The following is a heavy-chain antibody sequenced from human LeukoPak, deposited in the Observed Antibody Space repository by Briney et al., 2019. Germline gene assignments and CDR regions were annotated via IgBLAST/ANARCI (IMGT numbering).Heavy chain of an antibody. J-gene: IGHJ4*02. CDR3: ARVGDCSSTSCYFYFDY. V-gene: IGHV3-48*03. CDR1: GFTFSSYE. D-gene: IGHD2-2*01. CDR2: ISSSGSTI. Sequence: GGSLRLSCTASGFTFSSYEMNWVRQAPGKGLEWVSYISSSGSTIYYADSVKRRFTISRDNSKNSLYLQMNSLRAEDTAVYYCARVGDCSSTSCYFYFDYWGQGTLVTVSS.